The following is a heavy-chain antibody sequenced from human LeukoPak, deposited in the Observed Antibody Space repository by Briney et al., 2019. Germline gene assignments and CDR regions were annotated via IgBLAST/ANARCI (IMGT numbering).Heavy chain of an antibody. D-gene: IGHD3-22*01. J-gene: IGHJ6*03. CDR2: VDPEDGGT. CDR3: ATDSGTYDSSGCYLYYMDV. Sequence: ASVKVSCKASGYTFTDYYMHWVQQAPGKGLEWMGRVDPEDGGTIYAEKFQGRVTITADTSTDTAYMELSSLRSEDTAVYYCATDSGTYDSSGCYLYYMDVWGKGTTVTVSS. V-gene: IGHV1-69-2*01. CDR1: GYTFTDYY.